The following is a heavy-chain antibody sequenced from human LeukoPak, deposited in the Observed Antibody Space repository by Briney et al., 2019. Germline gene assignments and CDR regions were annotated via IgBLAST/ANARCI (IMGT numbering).Heavy chain of an antibody. D-gene: IGHD3-10*01. CDR3: ARDIGSGSYY. CDR1: GYTFTGYY. CDR2: INPNRGDT. Sequence: ASVKVSCKASGYTFTGYYIHWVRQAPGQGLEWMGWINPNRGDTNYAQKFQGRVTMTRDTSINTAYMELSRLRSDDTAVYYCARDIGSGSYYWGQGTLVTVSS. V-gene: IGHV1-2*02. J-gene: IGHJ4*02.